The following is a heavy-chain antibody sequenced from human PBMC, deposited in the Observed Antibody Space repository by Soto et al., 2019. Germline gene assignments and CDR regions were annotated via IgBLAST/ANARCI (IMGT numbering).Heavy chain of an antibody. D-gene: IGHD3-3*01. CDR2: ISAYNGNT. CDR1: GYTFTSYG. Sequence: GASVKVSCKASGYTFTSYGISWVRQAPGQGLEWMGWISAYNGNTNYAQKLQGRVTMTTDTSTSTAYMELRSLRSDDTAVYYCARGWLDFWSGDSADYWGQGTLVTVSS. V-gene: IGHV1-18*01. CDR3: ARGWLDFWSGDSADY. J-gene: IGHJ4*02.